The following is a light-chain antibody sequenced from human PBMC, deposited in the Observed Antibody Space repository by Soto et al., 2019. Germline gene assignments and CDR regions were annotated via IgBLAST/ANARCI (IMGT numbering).Light chain of an antibody. J-gene: IGKJ2*01. Sequence: DIQLTQSPIFLSASVGDRVTISCRASQAIFKYLAWYQQKPGKAPNLLIFGASTLQSGVPSRFSGSGSETEFTLTISSLQPEDFATYYCQQLNSHPRTFGQGTKLEIK. CDR3: QQLNSHPRT. V-gene: IGKV1-9*01. CDR1: QAIFKY. CDR2: GAS.